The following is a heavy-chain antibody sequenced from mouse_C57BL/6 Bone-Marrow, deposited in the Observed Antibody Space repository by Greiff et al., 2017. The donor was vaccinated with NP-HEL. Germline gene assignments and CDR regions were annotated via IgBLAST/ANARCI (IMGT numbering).Heavy chain of an antibody. CDR2: SRNKANDYTT. CDR1: GFTFSDFY. D-gene: IGHD4-1*01. Sequence: EVQGVESGGGLVQSGRSLRLSCATSGFTFSDFYMEWVRQAPGKGLEWIAASRNKANDYTTEYSASVKGRFIVSRDTSQSILYLQMNALRAEDTAIYYCARDNWDWYFEVWGTGTTVTVSS. CDR3: ARDNWDWYFEV. V-gene: IGHV7-1*01. J-gene: IGHJ1*03.